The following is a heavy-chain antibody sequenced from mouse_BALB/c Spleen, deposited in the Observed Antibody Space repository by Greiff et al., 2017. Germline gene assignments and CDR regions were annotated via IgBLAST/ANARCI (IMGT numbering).Heavy chain of an antibody. V-gene: IGHV3-8*02. CDR3: ARGYGNYGAWFAY. J-gene: IGHJ3*01. Sequence: EVQLVESGPSLVKPSQTLSLTCSVTGDSITSGYWNWIRKFPGNKLEYMGYISYSGSTYYNPSLKSRISITRDTSKNQYYLQLNSVTTEDTATYYCARGYGNYGAWFAYWGQGTLVTVSA. D-gene: IGHD2-10*02. CDR2: ISYSGST. CDR1: GDSITSGY.